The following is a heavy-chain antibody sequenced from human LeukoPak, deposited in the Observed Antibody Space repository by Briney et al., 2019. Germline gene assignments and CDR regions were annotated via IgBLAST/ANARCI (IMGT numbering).Heavy chain of an antibody. V-gene: IGHV3-23*01. Sequence: GGSLRLSCAASRFTFSSYAMTWVRQAPGKGLEWVSTISDSGGSTYYADSVKGRFTISRDNSKNTLYLQMNSLRAEDTAVYYCAKDYRTGGWSTDHDYWGQGTLVTVSS. D-gene: IGHD6-19*01. CDR1: RFTFSSYA. J-gene: IGHJ4*02. CDR3: AKDYRTGGWSTDHDY. CDR2: ISDSGGST.